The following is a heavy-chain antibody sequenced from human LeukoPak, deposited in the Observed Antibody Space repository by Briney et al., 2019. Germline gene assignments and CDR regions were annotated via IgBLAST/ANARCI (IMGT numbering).Heavy chain of an antibody. D-gene: IGHD6-13*01. Sequence: SETLSLTCTVSGGSISSSSYDWGWIRQPPGKGLEWIGSIYYSGSTYYNPSLKSRVTISVDTSKNQFSLKLSSVTAADTAVYYCARQKRRTSWYNSYYYGMDVWGQGTTVTVSS. CDR3: ARQKRRTSWYNSYYYGMDV. J-gene: IGHJ6*02. CDR2: IYYSGST. V-gene: IGHV4-39*01. CDR1: GGSISSSSYD.